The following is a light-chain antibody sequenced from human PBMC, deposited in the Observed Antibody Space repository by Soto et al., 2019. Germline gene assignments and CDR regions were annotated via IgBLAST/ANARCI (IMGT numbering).Light chain of an antibody. CDR2: SAS. V-gene: IGKV3-20*01. Sequence: DILLTQSPGTLSLSLGDRGTLSCRASQNLGTLYLAWYQQKSGQAPRLLIYSASRRATGIPDRFTGSGSGTDFTLTINRVEPDDVAVYYCQQYDSSIRTFGEGTKVDIK. CDR3: QQYDSSIRT. CDR1: QNLGTLY. J-gene: IGKJ4*01.